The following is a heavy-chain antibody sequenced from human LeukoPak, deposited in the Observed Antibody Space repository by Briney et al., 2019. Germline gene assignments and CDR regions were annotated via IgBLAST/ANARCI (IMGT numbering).Heavy chain of an antibody. D-gene: IGHD6-6*01. CDR2: ISGSGGST. J-gene: IGHJ4*02. Sequence: GGSLRLSCAASGFTFSSYGMSWVRRAPGKGLEWVSAISGSGGSTYYADSVKGRFTISRDNSKNTLYLQMNSLRAEDTAVYYCAKDEQLVPRYWGQGTLVTVSS. V-gene: IGHV3-23*01. CDR3: AKDEQLVPRY. CDR1: GFTFSSYG.